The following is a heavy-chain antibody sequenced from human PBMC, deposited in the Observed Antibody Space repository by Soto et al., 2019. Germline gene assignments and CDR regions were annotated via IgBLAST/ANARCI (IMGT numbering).Heavy chain of an antibody. J-gene: IGHJ5*02. V-gene: IGHV4-39*01. D-gene: IGHD6-25*01. CDR2: IYYSGST. CDR1: GGSISSSSYY. CDR3: ERQSGGFDP. Sequence: QLQLQESXPXLXXPXEXLSLTXTVSGGSISSSSYYWGWIRQPPGKGLEWIGSIYYSGSTYYNPSLKSRVPIAVDTSKNQFSLTVSSVTAADTAVYYCERQSGGFDPWGQGTLVTVSS.